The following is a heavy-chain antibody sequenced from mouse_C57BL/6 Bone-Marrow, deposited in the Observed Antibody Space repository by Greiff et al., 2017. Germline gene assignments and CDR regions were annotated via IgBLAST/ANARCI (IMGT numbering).Heavy chain of an antibody. Sequence: QVQLQQSGAELVRPGASVKLSCKASGYTFTDYYINWVKQRPGQGLEWIARIYPGSGNTYYNEKFKGKATLTAEKSSSTAYMQLSSLTSEDSAVYFSAPGGIKHCGSYYFDYWGQGTTLTVSS. J-gene: IGHJ2*01. CDR3: APGGIKHCGSYYFDY. CDR1: GYTFTDYY. CDR2: IYPGSGNT. V-gene: IGHV1-76*01. D-gene: IGHD1-1*02.